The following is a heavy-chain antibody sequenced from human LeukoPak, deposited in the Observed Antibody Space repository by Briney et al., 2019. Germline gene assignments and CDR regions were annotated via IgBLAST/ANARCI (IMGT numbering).Heavy chain of an antibody. CDR1: GFSFSTYS. CDR3: ARPPSTSYYYGMVV. V-gene: IGHV3-21*01. D-gene: IGHD2/OR15-2a*01. CDR2: ISGSSSYI. Sequence: PGGSLRLSCAASGFSFSTYSMNWVRQAPGKGLAWVSCISGSSSYIYYADSVKGRFTISRDNAKNSLHLQMNSLRAEDTAVYYRARPPSTSYYYGMVVWGQGTTVTVSS. J-gene: IGHJ6*02.